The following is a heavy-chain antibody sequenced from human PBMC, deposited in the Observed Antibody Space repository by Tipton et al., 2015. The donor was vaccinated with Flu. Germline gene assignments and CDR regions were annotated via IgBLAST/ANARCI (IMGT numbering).Heavy chain of an antibody. CDR2: IYHSGST. V-gene: IGHV4-38-2*02. J-gene: IGHJ4*02. CDR3: ARDLGGHSSGWEGPFDY. CDR1: GYSISSGYY. D-gene: IGHD6-19*01. Sequence: TLSLTCTVSGYSISSGYYWGWIRQPPGKGLEWIGSIYHSGSTYYNPSLKSRVTISVDTSKNQFSLKLSSVTAADTAVYYCARDLGGHSSGWEGPFDYWGQGTLVTVSS.